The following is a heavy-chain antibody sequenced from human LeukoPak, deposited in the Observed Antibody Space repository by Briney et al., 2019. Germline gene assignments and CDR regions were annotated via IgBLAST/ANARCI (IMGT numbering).Heavy chain of an antibody. CDR2: ISASGGST. Sequence: GGSLRLSCAASGFTFSSYAMSWVRQAPGKGLEWVSAISASGGSTFYADSVKGRFTISRDNSKNTLYLQMNSLRAEDTAVYFCAKDSAHSYYYGSGSYYQFWGQGTLVTVSS. CDR3: AKDSAHSYYYGSGSYYQF. CDR1: GFTFSSYA. V-gene: IGHV3-23*01. J-gene: IGHJ4*02. D-gene: IGHD3-10*01.